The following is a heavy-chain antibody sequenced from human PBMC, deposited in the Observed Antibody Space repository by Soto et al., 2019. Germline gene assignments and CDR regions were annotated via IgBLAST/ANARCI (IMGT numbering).Heavy chain of an antibody. D-gene: IGHD6-19*01. CDR2: IDPSDSYT. V-gene: IGHV5-10-1*01. CDR1: GYSFTSYW. J-gene: IGHJ6*02. CDR3: ALPREAGKYYYGVDV. Sequence: GESLKISCKGSGYSFTSYWISWVRQMPGKGLEWMGRIDPSDSYTNYSPSFQGHVTISADKSISTAYLQWSSLKASDTAMYYCALPREAGKYYYGVDVWGQGTTVTVSS.